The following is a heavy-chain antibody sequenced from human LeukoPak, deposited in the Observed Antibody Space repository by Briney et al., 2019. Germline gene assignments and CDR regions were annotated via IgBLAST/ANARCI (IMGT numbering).Heavy chain of an antibody. CDR1: GFTFDDYA. Sequence: PGGSLRLSCAASGFTFDDYAMHWARQAPGKGLEWVSGISWNSGSIGYADSVKGRFTISRDNAKNSLYLQMNSLRAEDTALYCCAKDTSTCGGDCYPLPNDAFDIWGQGTMVTVSS. J-gene: IGHJ3*02. CDR2: ISWNSGSI. CDR3: AKDTSTCGGDCYPLPNDAFDI. V-gene: IGHV3-9*01. D-gene: IGHD2-21*02.